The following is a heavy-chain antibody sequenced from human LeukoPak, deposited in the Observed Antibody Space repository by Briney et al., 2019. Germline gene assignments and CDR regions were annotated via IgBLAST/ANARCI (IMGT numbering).Heavy chain of an antibody. Sequence: PGGSLRLSCAASGFTFSSYAMHWVRQAPGKGLEWVAVISYDGSNKYYADSVKGRFTISRDNSKNTLYLQMNSLRAEDTAVYYCARVGASDFAAGTFDYWGRGALVT. CDR1: GFTFSSYA. J-gene: IGHJ4*02. CDR3: ARVGASDFAAGTFDY. D-gene: IGHD3-16*01. V-gene: IGHV3-30*04. CDR2: ISYDGSNK.